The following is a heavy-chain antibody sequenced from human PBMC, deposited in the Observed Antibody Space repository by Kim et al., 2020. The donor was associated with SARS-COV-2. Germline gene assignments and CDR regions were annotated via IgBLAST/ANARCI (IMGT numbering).Heavy chain of an antibody. CDR3: AKDIVATIYPLGAFDI. J-gene: IGHJ3*02. CDR2: ISGSGGST. CDR1: GFTFSSYA. D-gene: IGHD5-12*01. Sequence: GGSLRLSCAASGFTFSSYAMSWVRQAPGKGLEWVSAISGSGGSTYYADSVKGRFTISRDNSKNTLYLQMNSLRAEDTAVYYCAKDIVATIYPLGAFDIWGQGTMVTVSS. V-gene: IGHV3-23*01.